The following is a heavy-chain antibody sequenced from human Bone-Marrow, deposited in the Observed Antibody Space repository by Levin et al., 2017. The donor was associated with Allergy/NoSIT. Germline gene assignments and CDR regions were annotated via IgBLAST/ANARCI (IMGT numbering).Heavy chain of an antibody. CDR2: VSREGEYV. Sequence: GESLKISCAASGFTFSSYGMNWVRQAPGKGLEWVSSVSREGEYVYDADAVKGRFTISRDNAKNSLYLQMNSLRVEDTAIYFCARDPRETDWYFDLWGRGTLVTVSS. V-gene: IGHV3-21*06. CDR3: ARDPRETDWYFDL. CDR1: GFTFSSYG. J-gene: IGHJ2*01. D-gene: IGHD1-26*01.